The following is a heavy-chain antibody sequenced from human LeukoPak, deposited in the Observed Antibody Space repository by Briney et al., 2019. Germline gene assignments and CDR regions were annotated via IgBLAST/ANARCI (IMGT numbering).Heavy chain of an antibody. CDR3: ASRIIVGAWYYFDY. CDR2: IYYSGST. Sequence: PSETLSLTCTVSGGSISSYYWSWIRQPPGKGLEWIGYIYYSGSTNYNPSLKSRVTISVDTSKNQFSLKLSSVTAADTAVYYCASRIIVGAWYYFDYWGQGTLVTVSS. J-gene: IGHJ4*02. CDR1: GGSISSYY. V-gene: IGHV4-59*08. D-gene: IGHD1-26*01.